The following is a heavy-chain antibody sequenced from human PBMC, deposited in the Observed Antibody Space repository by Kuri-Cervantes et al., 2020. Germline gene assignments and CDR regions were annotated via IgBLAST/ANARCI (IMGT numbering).Heavy chain of an antibody. J-gene: IGHJ4*02. V-gene: IGHV4-38-2*01. CDR3: ARGYRAMVRGVIGY. CDR1: GYSISSGYY. Sequence: GSLRLSCAVSGYSISSGYYWGWIRQPPGKGLEWIGSIYHSGSTYYNPSLKSRVTISVDTSKNQFSLKMSSVTVADTAVYYCARGYRAMVRGVIGYWGQGTLVTVSS. D-gene: IGHD3-10*01. CDR2: IYHSGST.